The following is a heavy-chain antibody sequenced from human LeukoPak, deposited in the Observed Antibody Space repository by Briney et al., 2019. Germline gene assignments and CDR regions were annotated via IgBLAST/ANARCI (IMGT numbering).Heavy chain of an antibody. CDR2: FDPEDGET. V-gene: IGHV1-24*01. J-gene: IGHJ4*02. CDR1: GYTLTELS. CDR3: ATDDLTIFGVVLFF. D-gene: IGHD3-3*01. Sequence: ASVKVSCKVSGYTLTELSMHWVRQAPGKGLEWMGGFDPEDGETIYAQKFQGRVTMTEDTSTDTAYMELSSLRSEDTAVYYCATDDLTIFGVVLFFGGQGTLVTVSS.